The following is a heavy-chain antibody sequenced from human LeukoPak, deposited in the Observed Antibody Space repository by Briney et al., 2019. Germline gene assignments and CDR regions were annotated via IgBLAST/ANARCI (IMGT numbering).Heavy chain of an antibody. V-gene: IGHV4-59*11. Sequence: SETLSLTCTVSGGSISSHYWSWIRQPPGKGLEWIGYIYYSGSTNYNPSLKSRVTISVDTSKNQFSLKLSSVTAADTAVYYCARGRKGPVGPWGQGTLFTVSS. CDR2: IYYSGST. J-gene: IGHJ5*02. CDR3: ARGRKGPVGP. CDR1: GGSISSHY.